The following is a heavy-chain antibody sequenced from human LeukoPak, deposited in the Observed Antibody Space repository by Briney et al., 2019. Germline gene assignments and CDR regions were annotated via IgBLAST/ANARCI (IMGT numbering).Heavy chain of an antibody. CDR2: INPNSGGT. D-gene: IGHD3-9*01. V-gene: IGHV1-2*02. J-gene: IGHJ5*02. Sequence: GASVKVSRKASGYTFTGYYMHWVRQAPGQGLEWMGWINPNSGGTNYAQKFQGRVTMTRDTSISTAYMELSRLRSDDTAVYYCARLSDYDILTGYGWFDPWGQGTLVTVSS. CDR3: ARLSDYDILTGYGWFDP. CDR1: GYTFTGYY.